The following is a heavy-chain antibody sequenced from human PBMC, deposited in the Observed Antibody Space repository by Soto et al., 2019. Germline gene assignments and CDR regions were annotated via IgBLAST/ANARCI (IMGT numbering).Heavy chain of an antibody. CDR3: AKKVNSGSGSQYFDY. J-gene: IGHJ4*02. CDR2: FRAGGDDGTT. CDR1: GFTFSSYS. V-gene: IGHV3-23*01. D-gene: IGHD3-10*01. Sequence: PGGSLRLSCVASGFTFSSYSMSWVRQAPGKGLEWVSGFRAGGDDGTTYYADSVKGRFTISRDNSKNTLFLKMNSLRAEDTAIYYCAKKVNSGSGSQYFDYFGQGTLVTV.